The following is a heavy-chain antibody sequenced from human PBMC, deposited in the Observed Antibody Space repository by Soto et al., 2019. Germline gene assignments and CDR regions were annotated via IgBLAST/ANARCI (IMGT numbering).Heavy chain of an antibody. J-gene: IGHJ4*02. CDR2: TYYRSNWRH. D-gene: IGHD6-19*01. V-gene: IGHV6-1*01. CDR3: ARGLAGTGFEL. CDR1: WDSVSINTAA. Sequence: SQPLSLTCAISWDSVSINTAAWNWIRSSPSRGLEWLGRTYYRSNWRHDYAVSVKSRITVNPDQSKNHFSLQLNSVTPDDTAVYYCARGLAGTGFELWGQGTLVTDSS.